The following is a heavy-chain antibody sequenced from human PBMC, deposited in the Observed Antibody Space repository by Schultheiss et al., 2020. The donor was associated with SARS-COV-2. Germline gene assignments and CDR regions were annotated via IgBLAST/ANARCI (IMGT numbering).Heavy chain of an antibody. CDR1: GGSISSGGYS. CDR2: IYHSGYT. J-gene: IGHJ4*02. Sequence: SETLSLTCAVSGGSISSGGYSWSWIRQPPGKGLEWIGYIYHSGYTSYNPSLKSRVTISIDTYKYQFSLKLNSVTAADTAVYYCATSGDYGDYVDGDVSACWGQGTPVTVSS. V-gene: IGHV4-30-2*01. D-gene: IGHD4-17*01. CDR3: ATSGDYGDYVDGDVSAC.